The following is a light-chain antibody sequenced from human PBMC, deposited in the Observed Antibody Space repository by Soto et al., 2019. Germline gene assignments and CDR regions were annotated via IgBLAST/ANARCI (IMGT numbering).Light chain of an antibody. CDR3: CSYAGSSYV. CDR2: EGS. V-gene: IGLV2-23*01. J-gene: IGLJ1*01. CDR1: SSDVGSYNL. Sequence: QSALTQPASVSGSPGQSLTISCTGTSSDVGSYNLVSWYQQHPGKAPKLMIYEGSKRPSGVSNRFSGSKSGNTASLTISGLQAEDEADYYCCSYAGSSYVFGTGTKVTVL.